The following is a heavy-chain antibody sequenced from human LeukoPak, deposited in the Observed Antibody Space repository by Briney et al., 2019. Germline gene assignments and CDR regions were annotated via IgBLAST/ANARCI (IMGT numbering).Heavy chain of an antibody. CDR3: ARASRGWVVPAGTFDY. J-gene: IGHJ4*02. CDR2: IYYSGST. D-gene: IGHD2-2*01. CDR1: GGSISSSSYY. Sequence: PSETLSLTCTVSGGSISSSSYYWGWIRQPPGKGLEWIGSIYYSGSTYYNPSLKSRVTISVDTSKNQFSLKLSSVTAADTAVYYCARASRGWVVPAGTFDYWGQGTLVTVSS. V-gene: IGHV4-39*07.